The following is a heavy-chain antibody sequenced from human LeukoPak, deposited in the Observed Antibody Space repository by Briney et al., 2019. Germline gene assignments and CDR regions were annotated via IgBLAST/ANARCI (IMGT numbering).Heavy chain of an antibody. CDR2: ISSSDNTM. CDR3: ARDRGSCFDY. CDR1: GFTFSDYH. D-gene: IGHD3-10*01. Sequence: PGGSLRLSCAASGFTFSDYHMSWIRQAPGKGLEWVSDISSSDNTMYYADSVKGRFTISRDNAKNSLYLQMNSLRAEDTAVYYCARDRGSCFDYWGQGTLITVSS. J-gene: IGHJ4*02. V-gene: IGHV3-11*01.